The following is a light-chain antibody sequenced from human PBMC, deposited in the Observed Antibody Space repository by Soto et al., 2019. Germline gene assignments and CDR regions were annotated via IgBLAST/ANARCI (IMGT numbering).Light chain of an antibody. CDR2: DAS. CDR1: QSVSNTH. Sequence: EIVMTQSPGTLSLSPGESPTLSCRASQSVSNTHVAWYQQRPGQAPRLLIYDASRRDIGVPDRFSGSGSGTDFTLTISGLEPEDFAVYFCHQYGTSPQTFGQGTKVDI. CDR3: HQYGTSPQT. V-gene: IGKV3-20*01. J-gene: IGKJ1*01.